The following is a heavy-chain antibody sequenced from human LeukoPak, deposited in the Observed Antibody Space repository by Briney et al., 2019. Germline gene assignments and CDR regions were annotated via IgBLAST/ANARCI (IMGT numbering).Heavy chain of an antibody. CDR3: ARDRALAVAGWVDY. Sequence: VSVKVSCKASGGTFSSYAISWVRQAPGQRLEWMGWINAGNGNTKYSQKFQGRVTITRDTSASTAYMELSSLRSEDTAVYYCARDRALAVAGWVDYWGQGTLVTVSS. CDR1: GGTFSSYA. D-gene: IGHD6-19*01. J-gene: IGHJ4*02. V-gene: IGHV1-3*01. CDR2: INAGNGNT.